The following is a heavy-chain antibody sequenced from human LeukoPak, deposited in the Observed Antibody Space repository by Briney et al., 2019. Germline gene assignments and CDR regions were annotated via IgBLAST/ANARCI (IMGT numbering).Heavy chain of an antibody. Sequence: ASMKVSCKASGYTFTSYYMHWVRQAPGQGLEWMGIINPSGGSTSYAQKFQGRVTMTRDTSTSTVYMELSSLRSEDTAVYYCARGRLVLRFLEWLEFDPWGQGTLVTVSS. CDR1: GYTFTSYY. CDR2: INPSGGST. D-gene: IGHD3-3*01. CDR3: ARGRLVLRFLEWLEFDP. V-gene: IGHV1-46*01. J-gene: IGHJ5*02.